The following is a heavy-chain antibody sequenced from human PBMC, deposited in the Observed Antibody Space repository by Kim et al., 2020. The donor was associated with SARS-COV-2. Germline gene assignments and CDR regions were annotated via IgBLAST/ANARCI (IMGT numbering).Heavy chain of an antibody. V-gene: IGHV5-51*01. J-gene: IGHJ4*02. CDR2: IYPGDSDT. CDR1: GYSFTSYW. CDR3: ARLPVVTYKRAYYFDY. Sequence: GESLKISCKGSGYSFTSYWIGWVRQMPGKGLEWMGIIYPGDSDTRYSPSFQGQVTISADKSISTAYLQWSSLKASDTAMYYCARLPVVTYKRAYYFDYWGQGTLVTVSS. D-gene: IGHD3-22*01.